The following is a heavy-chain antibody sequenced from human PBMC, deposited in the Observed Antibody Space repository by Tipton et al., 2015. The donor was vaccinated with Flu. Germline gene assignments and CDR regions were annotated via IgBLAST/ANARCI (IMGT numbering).Heavy chain of an antibody. CDR2: ISYDGNT. CDR1: GFTFSTYW. D-gene: IGHD4-11*01. V-gene: IGHV4-4*02. J-gene: IGHJ5*02. CDR3: VRRDYSNYVSEPKNWFDP. Sequence: SLRLSCAASGFTFSTYWMSWVRQPPEKGLEWIGEISYDGNTNYNPSLKSRVTLSVDTSKNQFSLKFNSVTAADTAMYYCVRRDYSNYVSEPKNWFDPWGQGALVTVSS.